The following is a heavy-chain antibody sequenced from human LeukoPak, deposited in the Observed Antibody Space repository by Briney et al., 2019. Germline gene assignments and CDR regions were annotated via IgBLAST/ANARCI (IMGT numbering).Heavy chain of an antibody. V-gene: IGHV3-74*01. CDR1: GFTFRSYW. D-gene: IGHD3-10*01. J-gene: IGHJ4*02. CDR2: INEHGSIT. CDR3: ARDLAGSGSQ. Sequence: GGSLRLSCAASGFTFRSYWMHWVRQAPGEGLVWVSRINEHGSITVYADSVKERFTICRYNAKNPLFRQMNSVRADDTAVYYCARDLAGSGSQWGEGTLVTVSS.